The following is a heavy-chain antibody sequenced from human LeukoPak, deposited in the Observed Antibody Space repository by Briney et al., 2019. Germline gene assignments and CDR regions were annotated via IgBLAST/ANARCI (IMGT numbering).Heavy chain of an antibody. D-gene: IGHD6-13*01. J-gene: IGHJ6*02. Sequence: ASAKVSCKASGYTFTSYAMHWVRQAPGQRLEWMGWINAGNGNTKYSQKFQGRVTITRDTSASTAYMELSSLRSEDTAVYYCARVHSSSWYANYYYYYGMDVWGQGTTVTVSS. CDR1: GYTFTSYA. CDR3: ARVHSSSWYANYYYYYGMDV. V-gene: IGHV1-3*01. CDR2: INAGNGNT.